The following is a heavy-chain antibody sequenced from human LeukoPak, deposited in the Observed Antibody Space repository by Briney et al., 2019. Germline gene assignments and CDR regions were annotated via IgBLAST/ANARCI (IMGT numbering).Heavy chain of an antibody. J-gene: IGHJ4*01. V-gene: IGHV1-8*01. CDR3: ASFGYGDYRYYFDY. CDR1: GYTFTSYD. Sequence: ASVEVSCKASGYTFTSYDINWVRQATGRGLEWMGWMNPNSGNTGYAQKFQGRVTMTRNTSISTAYMELSSLRSEDTAVYYCASFGYGDYRYYFDYWGQGTLVTVSS. D-gene: IGHD4-17*01. CDR2: MNPNSGNT.